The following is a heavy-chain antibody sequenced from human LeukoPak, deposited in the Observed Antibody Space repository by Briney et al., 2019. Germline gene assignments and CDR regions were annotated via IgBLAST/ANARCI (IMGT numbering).Heavy chain of an antibody. CDR1: GFTFSSYG. Sequence: PGRSLRLSCAASGFTFSSYGMHWVRQAPGKGLEWVAVISYDGSNKYYADPVKGRFTISRDNSKNTLYLQMNSLRAEDTAVYYCAKDLTGMVRGEGAFDYWGQGTLVTVSS. CDR2: ISYDGSNK. V-gene: IGHV3-30*18. D-gene: IGHD3-10*01. J-gene: IGHJ4*02. CDR3: AKDLTGMVRGEGAFDY.